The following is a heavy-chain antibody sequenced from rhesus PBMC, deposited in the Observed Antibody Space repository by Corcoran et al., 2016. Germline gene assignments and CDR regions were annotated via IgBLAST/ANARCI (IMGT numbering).Heavy chain of an antibody. D-gene: IGHD3-34*01. J-gene: IGHJ5-1*01. Sequence: QVRLQESGPGLVKSSETLSLTCAVSGGSMSESPFWNWIRQPPGKGLVGIGNIYANSVTTYNPSLKSRVTISKDTSNNQFFLKVTSVTAADTAVYYCASPFERGRFEVWGAGILVTVSS. CDR1: GGSMSESPF. CDR2: IYANSVTT. V-gene: IGHV4S9*01. CDR3: ASPFERGRFEV.